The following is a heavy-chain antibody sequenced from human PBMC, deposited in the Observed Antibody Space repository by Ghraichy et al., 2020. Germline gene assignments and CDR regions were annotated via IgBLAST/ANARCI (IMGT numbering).Heavy chain of an antibody. CDR2: INHSGST. J-gene: IGHJ4*02. V-gene: IGHV4-34*01. Sequence: SETLSLTCAVYGGSFSGYYWSWIRQPPGEGLEWIGEINHSGSTNYNPSLKSRVTISVDTSKNQFSLKLSSVTAADTAVYYCARGKQLVKAFDYWGQGTLVTVSS. CDR3: ARGKQLVKAFDY. CDR1: GGSFSGYY. D-gene: IGHD6-6*01.